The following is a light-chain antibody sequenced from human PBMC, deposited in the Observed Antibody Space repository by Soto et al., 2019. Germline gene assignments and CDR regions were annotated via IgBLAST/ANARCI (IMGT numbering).Light chain of an antibody. V-gene: IGKV3-20*01. J-gene: IGKJ5*01. Sequence: EIVMTQSPATLSVSPGERATLSCRAGQSVSSNLAWYQQKPGQAPRLLIYGASSRATGIPDRFSGSGSGTDFTLTISRLEPEDFAVYYCQQYGSSSITFGQGTRLEIK. CDR1: QSVSSN. CDR2: GAS. CDR3: QQYGSSSIT.